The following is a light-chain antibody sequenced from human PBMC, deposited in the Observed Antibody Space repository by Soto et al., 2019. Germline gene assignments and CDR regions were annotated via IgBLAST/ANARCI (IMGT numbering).Light chain of an antibody. CDR1: QSVTTNY. CDR2: GAS. Sequence: PGERATLSCRASQSVTTNYLAWYQQKPGQAPRLLIFGASSRATGIPDKFSGSGSGTDFTLTISRLEPDDFAVYYCQRYGSPSWTFGQGTRVEIK. CDR3: QRYGSPSWT. V-gene: IGKV3-20*01. J-gene: IGKJ1*01.